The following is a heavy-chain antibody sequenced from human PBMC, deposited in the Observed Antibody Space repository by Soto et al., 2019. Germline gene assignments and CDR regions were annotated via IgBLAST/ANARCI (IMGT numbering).Heavy chain of an antibody. CDR2: IIPIFGTA. Sequence: QVQLVQSGAELKKPGSSVKLSCTASGGTFSSYSISWVRQAPGQGLEWMGWIIPIFGTANYAQKVQGRVTITADETTSTAYMELSSLRSEDTAVYYCARDLNSSSSGIFAHYCGMDVWGQGTTVTVSS. CDR1: GGTFSSYS. D-gene: IGHD6-6*01. V-gene: IGHV1-69*01. J-gene: IGHJ6*02. CDR3: ARDLNSSSSGIFAHYCGMDV.